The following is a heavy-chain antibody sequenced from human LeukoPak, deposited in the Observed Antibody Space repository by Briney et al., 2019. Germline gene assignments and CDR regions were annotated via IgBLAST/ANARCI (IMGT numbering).Heavy chain of an antibody. CDR1: GGSISSGDYY. D-gene: IGHD2-2*02. CDR2: IYYSGST. V-gene: IGHV4-30-4*01. CDR3: ARDGIVVVPAAISYYYYGMDV. Sequence: SETLSLTCTVSGGSISSGDYYWSWIRQPPGKGLEWIGYIYYSGSTYYYPSLKSRVAISVDTSKNQFSLKLSSVTAADTAVYYCARDGIVVVPAAISYYYYGMDVWGQGTTVTVSS. J-gene: IGHJ6*02.